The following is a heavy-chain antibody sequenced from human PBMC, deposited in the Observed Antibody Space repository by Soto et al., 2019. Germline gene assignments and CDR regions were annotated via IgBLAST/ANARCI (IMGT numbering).Heavy chain of an antibody. D-gene: IGHD2-15*01. V-gene: IGHV4-39*01. Sequence: KPSETLSLTCTVSGGSISSSSYYWGRIRQPPGKGLEWIGSIYYSGSTYYNPSLKSRVTISVDTSKNQFSLKLSSVTAADTAVYYCARFIVVVVAATGWFDPWGQGTLVTVSS. CDR2: IYYSGST. J-gene: IGHJ5*02. CDR3: ARFIVVVVAATGWFDP. CDR1: GGSISSSSYY.